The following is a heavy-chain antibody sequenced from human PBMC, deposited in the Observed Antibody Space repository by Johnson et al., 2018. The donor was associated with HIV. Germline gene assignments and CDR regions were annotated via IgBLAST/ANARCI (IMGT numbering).Heavy chain of an antibody. CDR3: ARDSKVPRYNWNDAGFDM. CDR2: ISYDGSNT. CDR1: QFTFSAHG. V-gene: IGHV3-30*03. Sequence: QVQLVESGGGVVQPGRSLRLSCAPSQFTFSAHGMHWVRQAPGKGLEWVAGISYDGSNTYYADAVKGRFIISRDNSKKTLYLQMNSLRVEDTAVYYCARDSKVPRYNWNDAGFDMWGQGTMVTVSS. J-gene: IGHJ3*02. D-gene: IGHD1-1*01.